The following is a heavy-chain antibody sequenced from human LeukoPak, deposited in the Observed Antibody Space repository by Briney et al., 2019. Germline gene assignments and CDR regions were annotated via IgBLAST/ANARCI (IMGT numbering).Heavy chain of an antibody. Sequence: GGSLRLSCAASGVTFDDYVMHWVRQAPGKGLEWVALISGDGHITKYADSVKGRFTISRDNSKNSLSLQMDSLRAEDTALYYCTKLAYDSSGYYLGVFDYWGQGTLVTVS. V-gene: IGHV3-43*02. CDR1: GVTFDDYV. CDR3: TKLAYDSSGYYLGVFDY. CDR2: ISGDGHIT. J-gene: IGHJ4*02. D-gene: IGHD3-22*01.